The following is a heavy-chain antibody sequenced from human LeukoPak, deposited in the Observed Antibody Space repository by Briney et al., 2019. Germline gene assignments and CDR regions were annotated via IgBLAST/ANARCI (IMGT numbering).Heavy chain of an antibody. CDR3: TSPAHDFDLWSGYYSL. Sequence: GGSLRLSCKVSGFLFSDSAIHWVRHAAGKGLEWVGRIRSKAHSGETGYADSVKGRFTISRDDSKDTSYLQMNSLRPGDTALYYCTSPAHDFDLWSGYYSLWGHGTQVTVSS. CDR2: IRSKAHSGET. CDR1: GFLFSDSA. D-gene: IGHD3-3*01. J-gene: IGHJ4*01. V-gene: IGHV3-73*01.